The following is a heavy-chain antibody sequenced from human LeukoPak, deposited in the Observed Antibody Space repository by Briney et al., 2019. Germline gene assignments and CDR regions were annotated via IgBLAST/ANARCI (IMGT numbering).Heavy chain of an antibody. CDR1: GGPISSYY. V-gene: IGHV4-59*01. J-gene: IGHJ4*02. CDR3: ARGIQLIDY. D-gene: IGHD5-18*01. CDR2: IYYSGST. Sequence: SETLSLTCTVSGGPISSYYWSWIRQPPGKGLEWIGYIYYSGSTNYNPSLKSRATISVDTSKNQFSLKLSSVTAADTAVYYCARGIQLIDYWGQGTLVTVSS.